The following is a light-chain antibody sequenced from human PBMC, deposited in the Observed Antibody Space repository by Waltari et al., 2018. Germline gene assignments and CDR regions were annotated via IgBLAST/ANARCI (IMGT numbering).Light chain of an antibody. CDR1: SSDVGYYNY. CDR2: DVN. V-gene: IGLV2-11*01. CDR3: CSYAGNYLRV. J-gene: IGLJ2*01. Sequence: QSALTQPRSVSGSPGQSVTISCTGTSSDVGYYNYVSWYQQQPGKAPKVILYDVNERPSGGPDRFSGSKSGNTASRTISGLQAEDEADYYCCSYAGNYLRVFGGGTKLTVL.